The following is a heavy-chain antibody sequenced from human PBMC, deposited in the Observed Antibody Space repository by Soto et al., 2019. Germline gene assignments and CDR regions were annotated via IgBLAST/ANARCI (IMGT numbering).Heavy chain of an antibody. D-gene: IGHD3-10*01. J-gene: IGHJ2*01. CDR1: GGSISSYD. CDR3: ARVYYGSVYWYFDL. CDR2: IYYSGIT. Sequence: SETLSLTCPVSGGSISSYDWSWIRQPPGKGLEWIGYIYYSGITDYNPSLKSRVTISVDTSKSQFSLKLSSVTAADTAVYYCARVYYGSVYWYFDLWGRGTLVTVSS. V-gene: IGHV4-59*12.